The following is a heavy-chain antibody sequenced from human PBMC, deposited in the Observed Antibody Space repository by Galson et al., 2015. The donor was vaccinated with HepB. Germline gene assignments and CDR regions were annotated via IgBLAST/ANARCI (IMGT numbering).Heavy chain of an antibody. J-gene: IGHJ5*02. D-gene: IGHD1-7*01. CDR2: IIPIFGTA. Sequence: SVKVSCKASGGTFSSYAISWVRQAPGQGLEWMGGIIPIFGTANYAQKFQGRVTITADESTSTAYMELSSLRSEDTAVYYCARDQAGELELRALAGFDPWGQGTLVTVSS. V-gene: IGHV1-69*13. CDR1: GGTFSSYA. CDR3: ARDQAGELELRALAGFDP.